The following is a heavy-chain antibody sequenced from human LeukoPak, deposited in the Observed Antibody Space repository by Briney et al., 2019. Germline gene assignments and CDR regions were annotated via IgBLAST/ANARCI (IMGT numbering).Heavy chain of an antibody. CDR1: GFTFDDYA. CDR2: ISWNSGSI. Sequence: GGSLRLSCAASGFTFDDYAMHWVRQAPGKGLEWVSGISWNSGSIGYADSVKGRFTISRDNAKNSLYLQMNSLTTEDTALYYCAKDRQSSGNYRWFNPWGQGTLVTVSS. V-gene: IGHV3-9*01. D-gene: IGHD3-10*01. CDR3: AKDRQSSGNYRWFNP. J-gene: IGHJ5*02.